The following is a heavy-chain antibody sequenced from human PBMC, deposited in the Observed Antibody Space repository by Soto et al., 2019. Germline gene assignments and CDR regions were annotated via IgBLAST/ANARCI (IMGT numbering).Heavy chain of an antibody. CDR2: INPNSGGT. CDR3: ARGAAVAGTAAAWGDAFDI. V-gene: IGHV1-2*04. Sequence: ASVKVSCKASGYTFTGYYMHWVRQAPGQGLEWMGWINPNSGGTNYAQKFQGWVTMTRDTSISTAYMELSRLRSDDTAVYYCARGAAVAGTAAAWGDAFDIWGQGTMVTVSS. J-gene: IGHJ3*02. CDR1: GYTFTGYY. D-gene: IGHD6-19*01.